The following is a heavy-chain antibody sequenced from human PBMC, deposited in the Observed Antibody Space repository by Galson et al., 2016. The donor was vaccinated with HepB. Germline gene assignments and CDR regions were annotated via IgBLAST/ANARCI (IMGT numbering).Heavy chain of an antibody. D-gene: IGHD5-24*01. V-gene: IGHV4-4*02. CDR3: ARQRRGGPSDY. CDR2: ILHSGRV. J-gene: IGHJ4*02. CDR1: GASITSDDW. Sequence: ETLSPTCTVSGASITSDDWWSWLRQPPGRGLEWIGQILHSGRVNYTPSLGSRVTISVDRSNNHFSLRLTSVTAADTALYYCARQRRGGPSDYWGQGMLVIVSS.